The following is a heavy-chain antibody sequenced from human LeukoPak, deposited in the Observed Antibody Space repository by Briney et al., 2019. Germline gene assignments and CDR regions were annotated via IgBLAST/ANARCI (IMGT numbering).Heavy chain of an antibody. V-gene: IGHV3-7*04. CDR3: ARLRGRSIAVAGTDY. CDR2: IKQDGSEK. D-gene: IGHD6-19*01. J-gene: IGHJ4*02. Sequence: GGSLRLSCAASGFSFSSYWMNWVRQAPGKGLEWVANIKQDGSEKYYVDSVKGRFTISRDNAKNSLYLQMKSLRAEDTAVYYCARLRGRSIAVAGTDYWGQGTLVTVSS. CDR1: GFSFSSYW.